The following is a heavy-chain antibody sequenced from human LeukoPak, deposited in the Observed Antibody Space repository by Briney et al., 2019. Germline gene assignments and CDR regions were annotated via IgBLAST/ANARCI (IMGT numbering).Heavy chain of an antibody. D-gene: IGHD3-22*01. CDR3: ARDPLYDSSGPNDYGMDV. V-gene: IGHV7-4-1*02. J-gene: IGHJ6*02. CDR2: INTNTGNP. CDR1: GYTFSTYG. Sequence: ASVKVSCKASGYTFSTYGISWVRQAPGQGLEWMGWINTNTGNPTYAQGFTGRFVFSLDTSVSTAYLQISSLKAEDTAVYYCARDPLYDSSGPNDYGMDVWGQGTTVTVSS.